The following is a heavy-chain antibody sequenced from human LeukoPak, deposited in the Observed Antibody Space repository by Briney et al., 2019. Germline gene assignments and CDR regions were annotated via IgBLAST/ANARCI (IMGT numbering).Heavy chain of an antibody. CDR1: GFTFSDYH. V-gene: IGHV3-11*05. J-gene: IGHJ4*02. D-gene: IGHD3-10*01. Sequence: GGSLRLSCAASGFTFSDYHMSWIRQAPGKGLEWVSYISSSSSYTNYADSVKGRFTISRDNAKNSLYLQMNSLRAEDTAVYYCARESYGSGSFDYWGQGTLVTVSS. CDR2: ISSSSSYT. CDR3: ARESYGSGSFDY.